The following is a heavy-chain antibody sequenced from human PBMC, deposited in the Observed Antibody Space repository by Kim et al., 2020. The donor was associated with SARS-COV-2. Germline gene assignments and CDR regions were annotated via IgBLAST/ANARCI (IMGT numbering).Heavy chain of an antibody. CDR1: GDSVSINSAA. Sequence: SQTLSLTCAISGDSVSINSAAWNWIRQSRSRGLEWLGRTYYRSKWYNDYAVSVKSRITINPDTSKNQFSLQLNSVTPEDTAVYYCARDEREYSCSRMGVTLYYYGMDVWGQGTTVTVSS. V-gene: IGHV6-1*01. CDR2: TYYRSKWYN. J-gene: IGHJ6*02. CDR3: ARDEREYSCSRMGVTLYYYGMDV. D-gene: IGHD6-13*01.